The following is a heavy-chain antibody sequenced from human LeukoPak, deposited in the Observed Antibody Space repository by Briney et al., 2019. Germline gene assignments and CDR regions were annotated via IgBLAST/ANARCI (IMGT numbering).Heavy chain of an antibody. J-gene: IGHJ4*02. CDR2: IFSGGGT. CDR1: GFIVNSNY. D-gene: IGHD3-10*01. CDR3: ARGRGYYNSGYYFDY. Sequence: GGSLRLSCAASGFIVNSNYMSWVRLAPGKGLEWISGIFSGGGTNYANSVKGRFTISRDNSKNTLYLQMNGLRAEDTAVYYCARGRGYYNSGYYFDYWGQGTLVTVSS. V-gene: IGHV3-66*01.